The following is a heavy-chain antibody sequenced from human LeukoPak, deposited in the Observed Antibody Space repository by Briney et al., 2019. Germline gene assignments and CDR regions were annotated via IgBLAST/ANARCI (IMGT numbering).Heavy chain of an antibody. D-gene: IGHD2-21*01. CDR1: GGSISSGCW. CDR3: ARPGLAYCGGDCYSSDGYYFDY. Sequence: SETLSLTCDVSGGSISSGCWWSWVRQSPGKGLEWIGEINHSGSTNYNPSLKSRLTISVDMSKKQFFLRLSSVTAADTAMYYCARPGLAYCGGDCYSSDGYYFDYWGQGTLVTVSS. J-gene: IGHJ4*02. CDR2: INHSGST. V-gene: IGHV4-4*02.